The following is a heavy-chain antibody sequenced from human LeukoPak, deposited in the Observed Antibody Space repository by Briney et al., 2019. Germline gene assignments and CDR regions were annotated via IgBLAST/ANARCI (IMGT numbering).Heavy chain of an antibody. CDR3: ARVLSYQLPKRRNWYFDL. Sequence: SETLSLTCAVSGGSFSGYYWSWIRQPPGEGLEWIGEINHSGSTNYNPSLKSRVTISVDTSKNQFSLKLSSVTAADTAVYYCARVLSYQLPKRRNWYFDLWGRGTLVTVSS. CDR1: GGSFSGYY. V-gene: IGHV4-34*01. J-gene: IGHJ2*01. CDR2: INHSGST. D-gene: IGHD2-2*01.